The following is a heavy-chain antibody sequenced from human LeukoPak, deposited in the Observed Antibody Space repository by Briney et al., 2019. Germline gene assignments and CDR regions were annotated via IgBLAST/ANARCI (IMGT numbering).Heavy chain of an antibody. J-gene: IGHJ6*03. D-gene: IGHD6-13*01. CDR2: INPSGGST. V-gene: IGHV1-46*01. CDR3: ARDGTEWGYSSSWLNPYYMDV. Sequence: ASVKVSCKASGYTFTGYYIHWVRQAPGQGLEWMGIINPSGGSTNHAQKFQGRVTMTRDTSTSTVYMELSSLRSEDTAVYYCARDGTEWGYSSSWLNPYYMDVWGKGTTVTVSS. CDR1: GYTFTGYY.